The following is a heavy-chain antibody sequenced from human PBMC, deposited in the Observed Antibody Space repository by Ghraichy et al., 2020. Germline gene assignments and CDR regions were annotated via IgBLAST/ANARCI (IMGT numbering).Heavy chain of an antibody. Sequence: GESLNISCAASGFTFSSYAMSWVRQAPGKGLEWVSAISGSGGSTYYADSVKGRFTISRDNSKNTLYLQMNSLRAEDTAVYYCAKDSPRFTIFDAFDIWGQGTMVTVSS. CDR1: GFTFSSYA. CDR3: AKDSPRFTIFDAFDI. V-gene: IGHV3-23*01. J-gene: IGHJ3*02. CDR2: ISGSGGST. D-gene: IGHD3-3*01.